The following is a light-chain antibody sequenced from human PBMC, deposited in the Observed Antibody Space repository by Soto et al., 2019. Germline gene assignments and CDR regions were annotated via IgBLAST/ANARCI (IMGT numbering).Light chain of an antibody. Sequence: EFVLTQSPGTLSLSPGERATLSCRASQTVRNNYLAWYQQKPGQAPRLLIYDASSRATGIPDRFSGGGSGTDFTLTISRLEPEDFAVYYCQYYGNSRITFGQGTRLEIK. CDR2: DAS. J-gene: IGKJ5*01. V-gene: IGKV3-20*01. CDR3: QYYGNSRIT. CDR1: QTVRNNY.